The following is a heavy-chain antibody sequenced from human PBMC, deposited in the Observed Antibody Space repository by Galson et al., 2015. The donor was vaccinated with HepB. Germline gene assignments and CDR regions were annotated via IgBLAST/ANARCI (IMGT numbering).Heavy chain of an antibody. CDR2: ISAYNGNT. CDR1: GYTFTSYG. CDR3: ARDRLGYCSGGSCYSDLSPAFDY. D-gene: IGHD2-15*01. Sequence: SVKVSCKASGYTFTSYGISWVRQAPGQGLEWMGWISAYNGNTNYAQKLQGRVTMTTDTSTSTAYMELRSLRSDDTAVYYCARDRLGYCSGGSCYSDLSPAFDYWGQGTLVTVSS. V-gene: IGHV1-18*04. J-gene: IGHJ4*02.